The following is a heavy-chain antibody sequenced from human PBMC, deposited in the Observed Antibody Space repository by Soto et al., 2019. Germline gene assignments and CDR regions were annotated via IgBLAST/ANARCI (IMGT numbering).Heavy chain of an antibody. CDR1: GDSISSYY. V-gene: IGHV4-4*07. CDR2: IYTSGST. Sequence: SETLSLTCTVSGDSISSYYWSWIRQPAGKGLEWIGRIYTSGSTNYNPSLKRRVTMSVDTSKNQFSLTLSSVTAPDTAVYYRASGWLRRACYFGVDVWGQGSTVTV. CDR3: ASGWLRRACYFGVDV. D-gene: IGHD6-19*01. J-gene: IGHJ6*02.